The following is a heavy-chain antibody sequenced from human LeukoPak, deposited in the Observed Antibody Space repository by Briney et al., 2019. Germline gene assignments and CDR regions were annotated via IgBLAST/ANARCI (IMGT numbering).Heavy chain of an antibody. J-gene: IGHJ4*02. V-gene: IGHV1-18*01. CDR1: GYTFTSYG. Sequence: RASVKVSCKASGYTFTSYGISWVRQAPGQGLEWMGWISAYNGNTNYAQKLQGRVTMTTDTSTSTAYMELRSLRSDDTAVYYCARDIAGDTRGIAARFGYWGQGTLVTVSS. CDR2: ISAYNGNT. D-gene: IGHD6-6*01. CDR3: ARDIAGDTRGIAARFGY.